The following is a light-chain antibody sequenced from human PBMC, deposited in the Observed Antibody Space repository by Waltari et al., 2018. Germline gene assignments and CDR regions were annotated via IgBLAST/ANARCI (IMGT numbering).Light chain of an antibody. CDR1: QSISSW. Sequence: DIQMTQSPSTLSASVGDRVTITGRASQSISSWLAWYQQKPGKAPKLLIYKASSLESGVPSRFSGSGSGTEFTLTISSLQPDDFATYYCQQYNSYPWTFGQGTKVEIK. CDR2: KAS. V-gene: IGKV1-5*03. CDR3: QQYNSYPWT. J-gene: IGKJ1*01.